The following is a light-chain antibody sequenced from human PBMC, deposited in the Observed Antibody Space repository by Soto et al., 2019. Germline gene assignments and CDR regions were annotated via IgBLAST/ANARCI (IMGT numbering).Light chain of an antibody. CDR2: DAS. J-gene: IGKJ1*01. CDR3: QQYNNWPPWT. CDR1: QSVSNN. V-gene: IGKV3-15*01. Sequence: ILMTQSPATLSVSPGERATLSCRASQSVSNNFAWYQQKPGQAPRLLIYDASTRATGIPARFSGSGSGTAFTLTISGLQSEDFAVYYCQQYNNWPPWTFGQGTKVEIK.